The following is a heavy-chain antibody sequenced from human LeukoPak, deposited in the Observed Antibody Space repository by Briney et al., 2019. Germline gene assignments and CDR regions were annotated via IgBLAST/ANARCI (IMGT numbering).Heavy chain of an antibody. D-gene: IGHD1-26*01. CDR3: ARDPGRSPDY. V-gene: IGHV3-64*01. CDR1: GFTFSHYS. Sequence: PGGSLRLSCAASGFTFSHYSMHWVRQAPGKGLEYVSAINSNGDDTYYVNSVKGRFTISRDNSKNTLCLQMGSLRAEDMAVYYCARDPGRSPDYWGQGTLVTVS. J-gene: IGHJ4*02. CDR2: INSNGDDT.